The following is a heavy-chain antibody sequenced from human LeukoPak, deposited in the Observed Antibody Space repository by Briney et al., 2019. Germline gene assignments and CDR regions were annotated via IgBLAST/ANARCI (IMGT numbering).Heavy chain of an antibody. CDR3: ATAGCSSSWYENDY. D-gene: IGHD6-13*01. V-gene: IGHV1-24*01. J-gene: IGHJ4*02. Sequence: ASVKVSCKVSGYTLTELSMHWVRQAPGKGLEWMGGFDPEDGETIYAQRFQGRVTMTEDTSTDTAYMELSSLRSEDTAVYYCATAGCSSSWYENDYWGQGTLVTVSS. CDR1: GYTLTELS. CDR2: FDPEDGET.